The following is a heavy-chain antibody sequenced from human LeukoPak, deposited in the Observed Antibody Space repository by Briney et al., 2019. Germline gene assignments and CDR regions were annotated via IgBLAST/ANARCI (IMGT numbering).Heavy chain of an antibody. Sequence: QPGGPLRLSCAASEFTFSSYAMSWVRQAPGKGLEWVSAISGSGGSTYYADSVKGRFTISRDNSKNTLYLQMNSLRAEDTAVYYCAKDKRVGATWNFDYWGQGTLVTVSS. CDR1: EFTFSSYA. D-gene: IGHD1-26*01. V-gene: IGHV3-23*01. CDR3: AKDKRVGATWNFDY. CDR2: ISGSGGST. J-gene: IGHJ4*02.